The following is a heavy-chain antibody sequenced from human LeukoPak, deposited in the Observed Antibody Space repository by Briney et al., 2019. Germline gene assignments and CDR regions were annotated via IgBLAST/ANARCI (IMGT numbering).Heavy chain of an antibody. CDR2: IYYSGST. CDR3: ARHRSGIAVAGRDYFDY. CDR1: GGSISSSSYY. Sequence: PSETLSLTCTVSGGSISSSSYYWGWIRQPPGKGLEWIGSIYYSGSTYYNPSLKSRVTISVDTSKNQFSLKLSSVTAADTAVYYCARHRSGIAVAGRDYFDYWGQGTLVTVSS. V-gene: IGHV4-39*01. D-gene: IGHD6-19*01. J-gene: IGHJ4*02.